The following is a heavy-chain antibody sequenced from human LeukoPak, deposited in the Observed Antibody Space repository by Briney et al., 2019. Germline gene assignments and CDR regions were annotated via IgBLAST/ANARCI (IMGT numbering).Heavy chain of an antibody. D-gene: IGHD2-8*02. CDR2: INWDSTST. J-gene: IGHJ4*02. CDR3: ARDLKYCTGGMCYFTAVADS. CDR1: GFIFDHFG. V-gene: IGHV3-20*04. Sequence: GGSLRLSCATSGFIFDHFGMNWVRQVPGKGLDWVSGINWDSTSTNYVDSVRGRFTISRDNAKKSLYLQMNSLRVEDTAFYYCARDLKYCTGGMCYFTAVADSWGQGTLVTVSS.